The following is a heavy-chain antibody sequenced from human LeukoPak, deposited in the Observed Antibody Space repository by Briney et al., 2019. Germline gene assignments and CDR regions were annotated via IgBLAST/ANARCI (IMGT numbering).Heavy chain of an antibody. D-gene: IGHD3-22*01. Sequence: PGGSLRLSCAASGFTFSSYAMSWVRQAPGKGLEWVSAISGSGGSTYYADSVKGRFTISRDNSKNTLYLQMNSLRAEDTAVYYCAKDSFFGYYDSSGYYPPYYFDYWGQGTLVTVSP. CDR2: ISGSGGST. CDR3: AKDSFFGYYDSSGYYPPYYFDY. J-gene: IGHJ4*02. CDR1: GFTFSSYA. V-gene: IGHV3-23*01.